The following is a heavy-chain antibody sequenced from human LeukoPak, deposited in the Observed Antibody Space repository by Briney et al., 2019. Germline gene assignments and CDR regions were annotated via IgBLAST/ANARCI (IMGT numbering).Heavy chain of an antibody. D-gene: IGHD3-22*01. Sequence: SETLSLTCTVSGGSISTSYWSWLRQSPGKGLEWIGYIYYSGSTNYNPSPKSRVTISVDTSKNQFSLKLSSVTAADTAVYYCAKDGINYYDISGYDIWGQGTLVTVSS. CDR3: AKDGINYYDISGYDI. V-gene: IGHV4-59*01. J-gene: IGHJ4*02. CDR1: GGSISTSY. CDR2: IYYSGST.